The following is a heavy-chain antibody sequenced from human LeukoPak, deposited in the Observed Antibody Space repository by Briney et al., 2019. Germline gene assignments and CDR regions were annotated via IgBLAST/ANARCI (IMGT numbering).Heavy chain of an antibody. CDR3: ARGRFGEWDNWFDP. J-gene: IGHJ5*02. CDR2: INPNSGAT. CDR1: GYTFTGYY. V-gene: IGHV1-2*02. Sequence: ASVKVSCKASGYTFTGYYIHWVRQAPGQGLEWMAWINPNSGATNYAQEFQGRVTMTRDTSISTAYMELSRLTSDDTAVYFCARGRFGEWDNWFDPWGQGTLVTVSS. D-gene: IGHD3-10*01.